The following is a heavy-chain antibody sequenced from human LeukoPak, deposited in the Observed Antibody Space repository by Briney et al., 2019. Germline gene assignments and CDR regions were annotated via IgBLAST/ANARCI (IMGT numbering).Heavy chain of an antibody. CDR3: AKDGFPYCGGDCYSRYFDY. CDR1: GFTFSSYS. Sequence: GGSLRLSCAASGFTFSSYSMNWVRQAPGKGLEWVSAISGSGGSTYYADSVKGRFTISRDNSKNTLYLQMNSLRAEDTAVYYCAKDGFPYCGGDCYSRYFDYWGQGTLVTVSS. D-gene: IGHD2-21*02. J-gene: IGHJ4*02. V-gene: IGHV3-23*01. CDR2: ISGSGGST.